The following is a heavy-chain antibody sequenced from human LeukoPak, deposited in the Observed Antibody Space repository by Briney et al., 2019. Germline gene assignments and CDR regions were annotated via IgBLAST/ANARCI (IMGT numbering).Heavy chain of an antibody. CDR3: ARRDGSGSGTYWFDP. Sequence: PSETLSLTCTVSGGSISSSDYYWGWIRQPPWKGLEWIGNIYYSGSAYYNPSLKSRVTISVDTSTNQFSLKLRSVTAADTAVYYCARRDGSGSGTYWFDPWGQGTLVTVSS. CDR1: GGSISSSDYY. J-gene: IGHJ5*02. CDR2: IYYSGSA. D-gene: IGHD3-10*01. V-gene: IGHV4-39*01.